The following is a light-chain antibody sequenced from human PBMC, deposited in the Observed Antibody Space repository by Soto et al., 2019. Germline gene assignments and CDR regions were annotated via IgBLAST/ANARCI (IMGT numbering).Light chain of an antibody. CDR3: QQYGSSPPWYT. CDR2: GAS. CDR1: QSVSSSY. J-gene: IGKJ2*01. Sequence: EIVLTQSPGTLSLSPGERATLSCRASQSVSSSYLAWYQQKPGQAPRLLIYGASSRATGIPDRFSGSGTGTDFTLTISRLEPEDVAVDYCQQYGSSPPWYTFGQGTKLEIK. V-gene: IGKV3-20*01.